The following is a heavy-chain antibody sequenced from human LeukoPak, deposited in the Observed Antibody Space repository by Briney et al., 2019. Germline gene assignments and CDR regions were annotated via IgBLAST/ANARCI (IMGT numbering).Heavy chain of an antibody. D-gene: IGHD2-15*01. CDR3: ARDLSATARAYDY. J-gene: IGHJ4*02. V-gene: IGHV3-21*01. CDR1: GFILSDYD. CDR2: ITISGTYI. Sequence: GGSLRLSCAASGFILSDYDMNWVRQAPGKGLEWVSFITISGTYITYADSVKGRFTISRDNAKNSLYLQMNSLRAEDTAVYYCARDLSATARAYDYWGQGTLVTVSS.